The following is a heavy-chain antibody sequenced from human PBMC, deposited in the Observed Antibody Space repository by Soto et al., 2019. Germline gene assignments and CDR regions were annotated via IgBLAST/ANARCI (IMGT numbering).Heavy chain of an antibody. CDR3: ATFGPLGARPPNHDY. J-gene: IGHJ4*02. V-gene: IGHV4-31*03. CDR1: DVSISSGYYY. Sequence: SGTLSLTCSVSDVSISSGYYYWSWVRQHPGKGLEWVGYISHSGSTQFNPSLRSRLTMLVDTSKNHFSLRLTSVTSADTAVYYCATFGPLGARPPNHDYCGRAPLGTVSS. CDR2: ISHSGST. D-gene: IGHD3-10*01.